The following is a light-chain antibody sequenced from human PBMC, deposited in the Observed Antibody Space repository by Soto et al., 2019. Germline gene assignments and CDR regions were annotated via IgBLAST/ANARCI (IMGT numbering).Light chain of an antibody. CDR2: GAA. V-gene: IGKV3-15*01. CDR3: QQYHKWPA. Sequence: DIVMPQSPATLSVSPGERATLSCRASQSVFSSLAWYQQKPGQAPRLLIYGAATRATGIPARFSGSGSGTEFTLTISSLQSEDFAVYYCQQYHKWPAFGQGTKVDIK. J-gene: IGKJ1*01. CDR1: QSVFSS.